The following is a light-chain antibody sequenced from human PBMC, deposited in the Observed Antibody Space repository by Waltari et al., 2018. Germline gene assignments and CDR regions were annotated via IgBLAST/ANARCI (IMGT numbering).Light chain of an antibody. V-gene: IGLV2-14*01. CDR3: SSYTGRNNLYV. J-gene: IGLJ1*01. CDR2: EVS. CDR1: SSDVGFSTF. Sequence: QSVLTQPASVSGSPGQSITISCAGTSSDVGFSTFVSCYQHHPGKVPKLLIHEVSNRPSGVSTRFSGSKSGNTASLTISELQAEDEADYYCSSYTGRNNLYVFGTGTTVTVL.